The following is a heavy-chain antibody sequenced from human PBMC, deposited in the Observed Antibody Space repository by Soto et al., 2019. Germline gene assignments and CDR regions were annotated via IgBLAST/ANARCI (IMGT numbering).Heavy chain of an antibody. CDR2: INPNGGGT. V-gene: IGHV1-46*01. D-gene: IGHD6-25*01. Sequence: XSVKVSCKASGYQFINHYMHWVRQVPGVGLEWMGIINPNGGGTDYSQKFQGRVTMTRDTSANTVHMELSSLRSEDTGVYFCARDSSESATSYSFDNWGQGTLVTVSS. CDR3: ARDSSESATSYSFDN. CDR1: GYQFINHY. J-gene: IGHJ4*02.